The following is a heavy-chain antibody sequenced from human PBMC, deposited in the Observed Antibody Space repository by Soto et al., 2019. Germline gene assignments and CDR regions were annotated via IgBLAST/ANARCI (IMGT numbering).Heavy chain of an antibody. CDR2: ISAYNGNS. D-gene: IGHD2-21*02. V-gene: IGHV1-18*01. CDR1: GYTFTNFG. CDR3: ARGVTPIDY. J-gene: IGHJ4*02. Sequence: QVQLVQSGAEVKKPGASVKVSCKASGYTFTNFGISWVRQTPGQGLEWMGWISAYNGNSNYAQKVQGRVTMPTYTSASTAYMEVRSLRFDDTGVYYCARGVTPIDYWGQGTLVTVSS.